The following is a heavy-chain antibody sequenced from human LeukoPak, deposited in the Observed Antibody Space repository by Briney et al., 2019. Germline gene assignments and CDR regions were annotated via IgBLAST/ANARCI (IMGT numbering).Heavy chain of an antibody. D-gene: IGHD3-22*01. CDR1: GFTFSSYA. Sequence: PGGSLRLSCAVSGFTFSSYAMRWVRQAPGKGLEWVSAISGSGGSTYYADSVKGRFTISRDNSKNTLYLQMNSLRAEDTAVYYCAKGGITMIVVVIQYYFDYWGQGTLVTVSS. CDR2: ISGSGGST. CDR3: AKGGITMIVVVIQYYFDY. J-gene: IGHJ4*02. V-gene: IGHV3-23*01.